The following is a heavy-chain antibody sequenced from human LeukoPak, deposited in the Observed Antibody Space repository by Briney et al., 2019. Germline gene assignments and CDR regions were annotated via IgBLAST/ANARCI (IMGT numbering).Heavy chain of an antibody. Sequence: SETLSLTCAVYGGSFSGYYWSWIRQPPGKGLEWIGEINHSGSTNYNPSLKSRVTISVDTSQNQFSLKLSSVTAADTAVYYCARGVNDYGDYWGQGTLVTVSS. V-gene: IGHV4-34*01. D-gene: IGHD4-17*01. CDR1: GGSFSGYY. J-gene: IGHJ4*02. CDR3: ARGVNDYGDY. CDR2: INHSGST.